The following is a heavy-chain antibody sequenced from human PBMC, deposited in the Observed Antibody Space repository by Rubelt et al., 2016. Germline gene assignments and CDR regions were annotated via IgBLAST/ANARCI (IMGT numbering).Heavy chain of an antibody. J-gene: IGHJ5*02. CDR2: INHRGGT. CDR1: GGPISSDSYD. Sequence: QLQLQESGPGLVKPSETLSLTCTVSGGPISSDSYDWDWIRQPPGMGLEWIGGINHRGGTNYNPSLQSRVTLSIEPSKSQLSLRLTSGIAADSAVYYCARGAVAGIRSWFDPWGQGTLVTVSS. D-gene: IGHD6-19*01. CDR3: ARGAVAGIRSWFDP. V-gene: IGHV4-39*07.